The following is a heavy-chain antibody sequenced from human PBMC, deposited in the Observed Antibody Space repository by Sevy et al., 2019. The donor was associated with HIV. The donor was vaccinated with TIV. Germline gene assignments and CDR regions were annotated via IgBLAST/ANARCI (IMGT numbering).Heavy chain of an antibody. CDR3: AKDGYCSSTSCYWAR. J-gene: IGHJ4*02. CDR2: ISGGGGST. CDR1: GFTFSSYA. Sequence: GGSLRLSCAASGFTFSSYAMSWVRQAPGKGLVWVSAISGGGGSTYYADSVKGRFTISRDNSKNTLYLQMNSLRAEDTAVYYCAKDGYCSSTSCYWARWGQRTLVTVSS. V-gene: IGHV3-23*01. D-gene: IGHD2-2*01.